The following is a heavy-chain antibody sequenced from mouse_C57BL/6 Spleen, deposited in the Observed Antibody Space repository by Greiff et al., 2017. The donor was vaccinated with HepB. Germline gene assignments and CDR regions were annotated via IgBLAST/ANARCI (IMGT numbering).Heavy chain of an antibody. Sequence: VQLQQSGPELVKPGASVKISCKASGYAFSSSWMNWVKQRPGKGLEWIGRIYPGDGDTNYNGKFKGKATLTADKSSSTAYMQLSSLTSEDSAVYFCARFPYYGSSLFDYWGQGTTRTVSS. CDR1: GYAFSSSW. CDR2: IYPGDGDT. V-gene: IGHV1-82*01. CDR3: ARFPYYGSSLFDY. J-gene: IGHJ2*01. D-gene: IGHD1-1*01.